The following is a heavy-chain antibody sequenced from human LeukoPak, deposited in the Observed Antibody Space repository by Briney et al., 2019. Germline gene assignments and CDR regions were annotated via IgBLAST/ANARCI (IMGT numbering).Heavy chain of an antibody. CDR1: GSTFSSYA. CDR3: ARDRSHRYYYYGMDV. J-gene: IGHJ6*02. V-gene: IGHV3-30-3*01. Sequence: TGRSLRLSCAASGSTFSSYAMHWVRQAPGKGLEWVAVISYDGSNKYYADSVKGRFTISRDNSKNTLYLQMNSLRAEDTAVYYCARDRSHRYYYYGMDVWGQGTTVTVSS. D-gene: IGHD1-14*01. CDR2: ISYDGSNK.